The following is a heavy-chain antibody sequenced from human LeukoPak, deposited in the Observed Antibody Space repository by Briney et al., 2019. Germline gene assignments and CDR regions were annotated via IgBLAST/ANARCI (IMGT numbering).Heavy chain of an antibody. Sequence: SETLSLTCAVYGGSFSGYYWSWIRQPPGKGLERIGEISHSGSTNYNPSLKSRVTISVDTSKNQFSLKLSSVTAADTAVYYCARGRKQLVPRKFPRYYFDYWGQGTLVTVSS. V-gene: IGHV4-34*01. CDR1: GGSFSGYY. CDR2: ISHSGST. D-gene: IGHD6-6*01. CDR3: ARGRKQLVPRKFPRYYFDY. J-gene: IGHJ4*02.